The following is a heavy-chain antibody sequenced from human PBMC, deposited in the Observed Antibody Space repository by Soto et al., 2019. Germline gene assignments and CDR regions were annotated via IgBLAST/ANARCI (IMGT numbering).Heavy chain of an antibody. CDR2: INHRGST. J-gene: IGHJ5*02. CDR3: ARTDIVTTNWFDP. D-gene: IGHD5-12*01. Sequence: QVHLQQCGAGLLKPSETLSLTCAVYGESFIGYYWTWIRQPPGKGLEWIGEINHRGSTNYNPSLKSRVSISIDTSKNQFSLKLTSVNAADTSVYYCARTDIVTTNWFDPWGQGTLVTVSS. V-gene: IGHV4-34*02. CDR1: GESFIGYY.